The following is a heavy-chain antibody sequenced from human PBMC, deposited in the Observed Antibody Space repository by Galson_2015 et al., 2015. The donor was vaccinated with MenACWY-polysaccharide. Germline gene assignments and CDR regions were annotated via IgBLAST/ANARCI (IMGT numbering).Heavy chain of an antibody. CDR1: GFTFSRYG. V-gene: IGHV3-33*01. CDR2: IWSDGSNK. Sequence: SLRLSCAASGFTFSRYGMHWVRQGPGKGLEWVAVIWSDGSNKNYADSVKGRFTISRDNSKNTLYLQMNNLRAEDTAVYYCARSSVVVVTDTQGFDSWGQGTLVTVSS. D-gene: IGHD2-15*01. J-gene: IGHJ4*02. CDR3: ARSSVVVVTDTQGFDS.